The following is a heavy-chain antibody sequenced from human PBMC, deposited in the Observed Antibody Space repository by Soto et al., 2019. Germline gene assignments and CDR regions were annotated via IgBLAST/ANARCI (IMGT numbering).Heavy chain of an antibody. J-gene: IGHJ4*02. CDR1: RFPFSNYG. V-gene: IGHV3-30*03. CDR2: ISYDGTNH. CDR3: ASDTKTGVVVPGAPKY. D-gene: IGHD2-2*01. Sequence: QVQLVESGGGVVQPGGSLTLSCAASRFPFSNYGMHWVRQAPGEGLEWVAVISYDGTNHYYADSVRGRFTLSRDNSKNTLYLHMDRLTSDDTAVYYCASDTKTGVVVPGAPKYWGQGTLVAGSS.